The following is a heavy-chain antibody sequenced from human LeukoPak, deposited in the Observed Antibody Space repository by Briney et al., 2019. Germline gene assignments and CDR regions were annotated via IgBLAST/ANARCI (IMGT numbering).Heavy chain of an antibody. CDR2: ISSSSSYT. V-gene: IGHV3-11*06. Sequence: PGGSLRLSCAASGFTFSDYYMSWIRQAPGKGLEWVSYISSSSSYTNYADSVKGRFTISGDNAKNSLYLQMNSLRAEDTAVYYCARVQGYCSSTSCSLWDYWGQGTLVTVSS. J-gene: IGHJ4*02. D-gene: IGHD2-2*01. CDR3: ARVQGYCSSTSCSLWDY. CDR1: GFTFSDYY.